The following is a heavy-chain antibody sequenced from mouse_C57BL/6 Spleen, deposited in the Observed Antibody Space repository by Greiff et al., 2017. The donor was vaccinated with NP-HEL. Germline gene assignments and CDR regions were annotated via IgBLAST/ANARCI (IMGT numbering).Heavy chain of an antibody. CDR2: ISYDGSN. V-gene: IGHV3-6*01. CDR1: GYSITSGYY. CDR3: ARWGYYSNPY. J-gene: IGHJ2*01. Sequence: ESGPGLVKPSQSLSLTCSVTGYSITSGYYWNWIRQFPGNKPEWMGYISYDGSNNYNPSLKNRIPITRDTSKNQFFLKLNSVTTEDTATYYCARWGYYSNPYWGQGTTLTVSS. D-gene: IGHD2-5*01.